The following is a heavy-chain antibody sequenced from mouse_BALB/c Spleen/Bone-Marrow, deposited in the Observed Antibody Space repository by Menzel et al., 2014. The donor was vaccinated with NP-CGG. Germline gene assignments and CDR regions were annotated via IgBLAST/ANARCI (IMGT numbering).Heavy chain of an antibody. D-gene: IGHD2-2*01. CDR3: AKRDIYYGYDGNAMDY. V-gene: IGHV1-4*01. CDR2: INPSSGYT. Sequence: VKLMESGAELARPGASVKMSCKASGYTFTTYTMHWVKQRPGQGLEWIGYINPSSGYTNYNQKFKDKATLTADKSSSTAYMQLSSPTSEDSAVYFCAKRDIYYGYDGNAMDYWGQGTSVTVSS. CDR1: GYTFTTYT. J-gene: IGHJ4*01.